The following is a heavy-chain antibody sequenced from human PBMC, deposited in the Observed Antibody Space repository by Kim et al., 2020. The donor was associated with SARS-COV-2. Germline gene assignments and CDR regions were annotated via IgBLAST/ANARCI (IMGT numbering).Heavy chain of an antibody. J-gene: IGHJ5*01. Sequence: SETLSLTCTVSGGSISSYYWSWIRQPPGKGLEWIGYIYYSGSTNYNPSLKSRVTISVDTSKNQFSLKLSSVTAADTAVYYCASSPAGYSRGWRGPGTGPPYNWFDSWGQGTLVTVSS. V-gene: IGHV4-59*08. CDR3: ASSPAGYSRGWRGPGTGPPYNWFDS. CDR2: IYYSGST. D-gene: IGHD6-19*01. CDR1: GGSISSYY.